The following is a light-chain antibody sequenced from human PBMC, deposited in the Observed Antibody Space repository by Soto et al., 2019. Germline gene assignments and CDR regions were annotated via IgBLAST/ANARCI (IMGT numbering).Light chain of an antibody. V-gene: IGLV2-14*01. CDR2: EVT. CDR1: ISDVGGYTY. CDR3: SSYTSSSTQV. J-gene: IGLJ1*01. Sequence: QSVLTQPASVSGSPGRSITISCTGTISDVGGYTYVSWYQQHPGKAPKLLISEVTNRPSGVSNRFSDSKSGNTASLTISGLQGEDEADYYCSSYTSSSTQVFGTGTKVTVL.